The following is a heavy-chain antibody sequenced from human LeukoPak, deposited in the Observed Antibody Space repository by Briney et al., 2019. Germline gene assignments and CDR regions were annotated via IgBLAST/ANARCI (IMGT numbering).Heavy chain of an antibody. Sequence: SETLSLTCAVYGGSFSGYYWSWLRQHPGKGLEWFGEINHSGSTNYNPSLKSRVTISVDTYKNQFSLKLSSVTAADTAVYYCARARYSSSWFSRPFDYWGQGTLVTVSS. CDR3: ARARYSSSWFSRPFDY. D-gene: IGHD6-13*01. J-gene: IGHJ4*02. CDR2: INHSGST. CDR1: GGSFSGYY. V-gene: IGHV4-34*01.